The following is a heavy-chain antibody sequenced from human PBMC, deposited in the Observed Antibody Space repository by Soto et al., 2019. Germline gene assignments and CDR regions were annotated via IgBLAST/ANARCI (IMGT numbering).Heavy chain of an antibody. D-gene: IGHD4-17*01. J-gene: IGHJ6*03. V-gene: IGHV3-23*01. CDR3: AKDTDYGDYLYYYYYYYMDV. CDR1: GFTFSSYA. Sequence: EVQLLESGGGLVQPGGSLRLSCAASGFTFSSYAMSWVHQAPGKGLEWVSAISGSGGSTYYADSVKGRFTISRDNSKNTLYLQMNSLRAEDTAVYYCAKDTDYGDYLYYYYYYYMDVWGKGTTVTVSS. CDR2: ISGSGGST.